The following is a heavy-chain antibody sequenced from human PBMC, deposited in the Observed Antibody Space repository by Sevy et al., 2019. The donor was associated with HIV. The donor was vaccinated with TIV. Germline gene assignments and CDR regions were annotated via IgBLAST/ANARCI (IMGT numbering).Heavy chain of an antibody. D-gene: IGHD4-17*01. Sequence: SETLSLTCTVSGGSISSSSYYWGWIRQPPGKGLEWIGSIYYSGSTYYNPSLKCRVTISVDTSKNQFSLKLSSVTAADTAVYYCARLHGTTVTVDYWGQGTLVTVSS. CDR1: GGSISSSSYY. CDR2: IYYSGST. V-gene: IGHV4-39*01. J-gene: IGHJ4*02. CDR3: ARLHGTTVTVDY.